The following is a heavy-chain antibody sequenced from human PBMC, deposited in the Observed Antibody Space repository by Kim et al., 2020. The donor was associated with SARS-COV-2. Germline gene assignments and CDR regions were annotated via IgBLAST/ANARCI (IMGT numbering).Heavy chain of an antibody. CDR3: ARDLFGSENPYFADS. V-gene: IGHV1-3*01. Sequence: ASVKVSCKASGYNFRSFSIHCVRQAPGQRLEWMGWINAGNGNTKYSQKLQDRVTITRDTSASTVYMEVSSLTSEDTSVYYCARDLFGSENPYFADSWGQG. CDR2: INAGNGNT. CDR1: GYNFRSFS. D-gene: IGHD3-10*01. J-gene: IGHJ4*02.